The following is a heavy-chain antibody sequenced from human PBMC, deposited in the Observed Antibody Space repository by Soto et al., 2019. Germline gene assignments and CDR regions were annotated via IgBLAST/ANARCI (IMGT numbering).Heavy chain of an antibody. V-gene: IGHV3-48*01. Sequence: GGSLRLSCAASGFTFSSYSMTWVRQAPGKGLEWVSYISSSSSIIYHADSVKGRFTISRDNAKNSLYLQMNSLRAEDTAVYYCARERCSGDSCYYTRPRGFDYWGQGALVTVSS. CDR2: ISSSSSII. CDR3: ARERCSGDSCYYTRPRGFDY. D-gene: IGHD2-15*01. J-gene: IGHJ4*02. CDR1: GFTFSSYS.